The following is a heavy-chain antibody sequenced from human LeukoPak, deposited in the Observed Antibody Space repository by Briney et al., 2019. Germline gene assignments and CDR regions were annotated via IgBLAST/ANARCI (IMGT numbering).Heavy chain of an antibody. V-gene: IGHV4-59*01. Sequence: SETLSLTCTVSGGSINRYFWSWIRQPPGKGLEWIGYIYHSGSTKYNPYLMSRVTMSIDTSKNQFSLNLSSVTAADTAVYYCARERHDLWSAYHFDSWGLGTLVIVSS. J-gene: IGHJ4*02. CDR3: ARERHDLWSAYHFDS. D-gene: IGHD3-3*01. CDR2: IYHSGST. CDR1: GGSINRYF.